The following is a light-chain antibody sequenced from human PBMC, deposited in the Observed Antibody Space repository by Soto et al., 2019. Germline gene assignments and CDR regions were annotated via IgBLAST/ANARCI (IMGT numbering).Light chain of an antibody. J-gene: IGLJ1*01. Sequence: QSALTQAPSVSGAPGQRVTISCTGSSSNIGAGYDVHWYQQLPGTAPNLLIYGNSNRPSGVPDRFSGSKSGTSASLAITGLQAEDEADYYCESYDSSLSGSEVFGTGTKVTV. V-gene: IGLV1-40*01. CDR2: GNS. CDR1: SSNIGAGYD. CDR3: ESYDSSLSGSEV.